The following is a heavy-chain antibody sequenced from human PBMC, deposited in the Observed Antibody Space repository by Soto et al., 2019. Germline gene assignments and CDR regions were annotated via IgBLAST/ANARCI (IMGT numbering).Heavy chain of an antibody. CDR3: ARDNMVGASFFDY. Sequence: GGSLRLSCAASGFHFSSYGIHWVRKAPGKGLEWVGIIWYDGSNKYYADSVKGRFTISRDSSKNTVYLQMDSLRVEDTAVYYWARDNMVGASFFDYWGQGALVTVSS. J-gene: IGHJ4*02. V-gene: IGHV3-33*01. CDR1: GFHFSSYG. CDR2: IWYDGSNK. D-gene: IGHD1-26*01.